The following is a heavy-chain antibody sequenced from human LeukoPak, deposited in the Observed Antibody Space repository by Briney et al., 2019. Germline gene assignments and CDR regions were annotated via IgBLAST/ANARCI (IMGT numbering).Heavy chain of an antibody. CDR3: AREGYGSGKFDP. V-gene: IGHV4-31*03. D-gene: IGHD3-10*01. Sequence: SQTLSLTCTVSGGSISSGGYYWSWIRQHPGKGLEGIGYIYYSGSTYYNPSLKSRVTISVDTSKNQFSLKLSSVTAADTAVYYCAREGYGSGKFDPWGQGTLVTVSS. CDR2: IYYSGST. CDR1: GGSISSGGYY. J-gene: IGHJ5*02.